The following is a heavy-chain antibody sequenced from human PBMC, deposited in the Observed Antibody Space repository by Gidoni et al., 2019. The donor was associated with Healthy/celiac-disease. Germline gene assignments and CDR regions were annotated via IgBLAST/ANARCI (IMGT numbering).Heavy chain of an antibody. CDR3: ARDCSSARCGGMDV. V-gene: IGHV4-59*01. Sequence: QVQLQESGPGLVKPSETLSLTCTVSGGSISSYYWSWIRQPPGKGLEWIGYIYYSGSTNYNPSLKSRVTISVDTSKNQFSLKLSSVTAADTAVYYCARDCSSARCGGMDVWGQGTTVTVSS. D-gene: IGHD3-10*02. CDR2: IYYSGST. J-gene: IGHJ6*02. CDR1: GGSISSYY.